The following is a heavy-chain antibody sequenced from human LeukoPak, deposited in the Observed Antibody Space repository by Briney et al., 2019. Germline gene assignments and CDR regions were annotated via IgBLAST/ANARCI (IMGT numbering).Heavy chain of an antibody. CDR3: ATGGYSYNPFYDY. CDR1: GFTFSSYA. Sequence: GGSLRLSCAASGFTFSSYAMSWVRQAPGKGLEWVSAISGSGGSTYYADSEKGRFTISRDNSKNTLYLQMNSLRAEDTAVYCCATGGYSYNPFYDYWGQGTLVTVSS. V-gene: IGHV3-23*01. D-gene: IGHD5-18*01. CDR2: ISGSGGST. J-gene: IGHJ4*02.